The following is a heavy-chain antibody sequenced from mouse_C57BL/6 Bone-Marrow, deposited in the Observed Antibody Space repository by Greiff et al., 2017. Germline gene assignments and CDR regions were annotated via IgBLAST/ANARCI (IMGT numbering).Heavy chain of an antibody. CDR2: INPYNGGT. J-gene: IGHJ3*01. CDR1: GYTFTDYD. CDR3: SRGSWSLFAY. Sequence: EVQLQQSGPVLVKPGASVTMSCKASGYTFTDYDMNWVKQSHGKSLEWIGVINPYNGGTGYNQKFKGKATLTVDKSSSTAYMELNSLTSEDSAVYYCSRGSWSLFAYWGQGTLVTVSA. V-gene: IGHV1-19*01.